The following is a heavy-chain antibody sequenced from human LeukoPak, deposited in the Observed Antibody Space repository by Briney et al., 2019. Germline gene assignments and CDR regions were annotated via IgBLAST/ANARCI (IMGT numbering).Heavy chain of an antibody. D-gene: IGHD2-21*02. J-gene: IGHJ6*03. Sequence: GGSLRLSGAASGFTFSSYGMHWVRQAPGKGLEWVAVISYDGSNKYYADSVKGRFTISRDNAKNSLYLQMNSLRAEDTAVYYCARVGGDRGFYYYYYMDVWGKGTTVTVSS. CDR1: GFTFSSYG. V-gene: IGHV3-30*03. CDR2: ISYDGSNK. CDR3: ARVGGDRGFYYYYYMDV.